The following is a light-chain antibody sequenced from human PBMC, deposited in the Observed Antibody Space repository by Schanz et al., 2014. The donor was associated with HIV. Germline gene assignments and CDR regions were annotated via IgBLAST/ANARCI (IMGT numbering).Light chain of an antibody. Sequence: QSVLTQPPSVSAAPRQKVTISCSGSTSNIGNNYVSWYQQFPGTAPKLLIYDNYRRASGIPDRFSGSKSGTSASLDITGLQTGDEADYYCATWDSTLSAVVFGGGTKLTVL. CDR2: DNY. CDR1: TSNIGNNY. CDR3: ATWDSTLSAVV. J-gene: IGLJ2*01. V-gene: IGLV1-51*01.